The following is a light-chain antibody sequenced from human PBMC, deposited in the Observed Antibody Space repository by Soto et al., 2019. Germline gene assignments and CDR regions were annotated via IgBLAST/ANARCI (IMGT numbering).Light chain of an antibody. CDR3: GSWDSSLSAYV. J-gene: IGLJ1*01. CDR2: DDN. CDR1: SSNIGGNS. V-gene: IGLV1-51*01. Sequence: QSALGQPASVSGSPGQKVTISCSGSSSNIGGNSVSWYQQLPGTAPKLLIYDDNKRPSGIPDRFSGSKSGTSATLGITGFQTGDEADYYCGSWDSSLSAYVFGTGTKVTVL.